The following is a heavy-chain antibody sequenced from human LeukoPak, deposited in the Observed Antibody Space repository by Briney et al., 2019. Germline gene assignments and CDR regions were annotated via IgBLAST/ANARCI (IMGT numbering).Heavy chain of an antibody. CDR2: IYESGTT. V-gene: IGHV4-34*01. J-gene: IGHJ4*02. D-gene: IGHD5-18*01. CDR3: ARQGYSYGAFDY. CDR1: GESLNSYY. Sequence: PSETLSLTCAVYGESLNSYYWSWVRQPPGEGLEWIGEIYESGTTKYNPSLKSRVAISMVPSKQQFSLRLSSVTAADTAVYYCARQGYSYGAFDYWGQGTLVTVSS.